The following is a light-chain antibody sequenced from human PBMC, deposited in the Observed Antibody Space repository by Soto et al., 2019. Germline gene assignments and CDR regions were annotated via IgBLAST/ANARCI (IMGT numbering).Light chain of an antibody. CDR3: CSYAGSSSFYV. V-gene: IGLV2-23*01. CDR2: EGS. J-gene: IGLJ1*01. Sequence: QSVLTQPASVSGSPGQSITISCTGTSNDVGSYNLVSWYQQHPGKAPKLMIYEGSKRPSGVSNRFSGSKSGNTASLTISGLQAEDEADYFCCSYAGSSSFYVFGTGTKVTVL. CDR1: SNDVGSYNL.